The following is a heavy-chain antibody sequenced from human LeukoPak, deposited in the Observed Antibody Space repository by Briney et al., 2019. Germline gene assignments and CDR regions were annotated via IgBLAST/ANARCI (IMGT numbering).Heavy chain of an antibody. Sequence: GGTLRLSCAASGFTFSSSGMNWVRQAPGKGLEWVSVISGRDGNTYYADSVKGRFTISRDNSKNTLYLQMNSLRAEDTAVYYCARQDRYRYYYDSSGHISHWGQGTLVTVSS. J-gene: IGHJ1*01. V-gene: IGHV3-23*01. CDR3: ARQDRYRYYYDSSGHISH. CDR2: ISGRDGNT. D-gene: IGHD3-22*01. CDR1: GFTFSSSG.